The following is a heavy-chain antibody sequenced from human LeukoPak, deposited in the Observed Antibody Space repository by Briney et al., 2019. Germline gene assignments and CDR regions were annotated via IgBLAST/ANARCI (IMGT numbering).Heavy chain of an antibody. Sequence: SETLSLTCTVSGGSISSYYWSWIRQPPGKGLEWIGYIYYSGSTNYNPPLKSRVTISVDTSKNQFSLKPSSVTAADTAVYYCARVSSSWYQDWYFDLWGRGTLVTVSS. CDR3: ARVSSSWYQDWYFDL. V-gene: IGHV4-59*01. CDR1: GGSISSYY. D-gene: IGHD6-13*01. CDR2: IYYSGST. J-gene: IGHJ2*01.